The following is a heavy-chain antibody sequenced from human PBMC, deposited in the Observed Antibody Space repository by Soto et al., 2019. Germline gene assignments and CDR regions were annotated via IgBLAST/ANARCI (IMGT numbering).Heavy chain of an antibody. J-gene: IGHJ6*03. Sequence: PSETLSLTCTVSGGSISSSSYYWGWIRQPPGKGLEWIGSIYYSGSTYYNPSLKSRVTISVDTSKSQFSLKLSSVTAADTAVYYCARLYYDFWSGLLSGYYYYMEVWGKGTTVTVSS. D-gene: IGHD3-3*01. V-gene: IGHV4-39*01. CDR2: IYYSGST. CDR3: ARLYYDFWSGLLSGYYYYMEV. CDR1: GGSISSSSYY.